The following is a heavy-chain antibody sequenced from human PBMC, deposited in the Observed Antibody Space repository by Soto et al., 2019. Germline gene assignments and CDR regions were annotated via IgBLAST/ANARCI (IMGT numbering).Heavy chain of an antibody. CDR2: TYYRSKWYN. V-gene: IGHV6-1*01. Sequence: QTLSLTCAISGVSVSSNSAACNWIRQSPSRGLEWLGRTYYRSKWYNDYAVSVKSRITINPDTSKNQFSLQLSSVTPEDTAVYYCARGQWLAPYYYYYGMDVWGQGTTVTVSS. J-gene: IGHJ6*02. CDR1: GVSVSSNSAA. CDR3: ARGQWLAPYYYYYGMDV. D-gene: IGHD6-19*01.